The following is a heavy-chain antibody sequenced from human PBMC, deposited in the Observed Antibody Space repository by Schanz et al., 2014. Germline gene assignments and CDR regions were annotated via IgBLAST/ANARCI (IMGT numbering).Heavy chain of an antibody. V-gene: IGHV4-31*02. CDR3: ARLGSPHCAASDCHHDWFGP. CDR2: IYFSGAT. D-gene: IGHD2-15*01. Sequence: WTWIRQHPGKGLEWLGYIYFSGATYINPSLESRVIISVDTSETQFSLKLTSVTAADTAVYYCARLGSPHCAASDCHHDWFGPWGQGTLVTVSS. J-gene: IGHJ5*02.